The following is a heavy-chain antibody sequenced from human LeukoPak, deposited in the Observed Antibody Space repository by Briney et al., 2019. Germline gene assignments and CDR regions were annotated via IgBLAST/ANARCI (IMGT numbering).Heavy chain of an antibody. CDR1: GYTFTSYG. V-gene: IGHV1-18*01. D-gene: IGHD2-2*01. CDR2: ISAYNGNT. J-gene: IGHJ4*02. CDR3: AITTGGSSTSCLDY. Sequence: GASVKVSCKASGYTFTSYGISWVRQAPGQGLEWMGWISAYNGNTNYAQKLQGRVTMTTDTSTSTAYMELRSLRSDDTAVYYCAITTGGSSTSCLDYWGQGTLVTVSS.